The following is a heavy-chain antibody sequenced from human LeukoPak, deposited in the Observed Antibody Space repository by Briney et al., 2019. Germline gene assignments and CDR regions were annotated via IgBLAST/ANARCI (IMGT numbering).Heavy chain of an antibody. D-gene: IGHD5-12*01. J-gene: IGHJ4*02. CDR1: GGTFSSYA. CDR2: IIPIFGTA. Sequence: SVKVSCKASGGTFSSYAISWVRQAPGRGLEWMGGIIPIFGTANYAQKFQGRVTITADESTSTAYMELSSLRSEDTAAYYCAIPGYSGYDFRLWGQGTLVTVSS. CDR3: AIPGYSGYDFRL. V-gene: IGHV1-69*13.